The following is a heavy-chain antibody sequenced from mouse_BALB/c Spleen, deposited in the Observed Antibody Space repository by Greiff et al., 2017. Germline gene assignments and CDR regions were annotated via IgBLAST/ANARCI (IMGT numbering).Heavy chain of an antibody. Sequence: QVQLKQSGAELARPGASVKLSCKASGYTFTSYWMQWVKQRPGQGLEWIGAIYPGDGDTRYTQKFKGKATLTADKSSSTAYMQLSSLASEDSAVYYCARGDYYGSNYAMDYWGQGTSVTVSS. D-gene: IGHD1-1*01. CDR2: IYPGDGDT. J-gene: IGHJ4*01. V-gene: IGHV1-87*01. CDR3: ARGDYYGSNYAMDY. CDR1: GYTFTSYW.